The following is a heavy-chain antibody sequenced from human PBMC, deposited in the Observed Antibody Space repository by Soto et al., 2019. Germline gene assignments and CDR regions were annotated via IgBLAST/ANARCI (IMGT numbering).Heavy chain of an antibody. CDR2: IYYSGST. V-gene: IGHV4-31*03. J-gene: IGHJ4*02. D-gene: IGHD6-19*01. CDR1: GGSISSGGYY. CDR3: ARHALVAGSFHFDY. Sequence: SETLSLTCTVSGGSISSGGYYWILIRQHPGKGLEWIGYIYYSGSTYYNPSLKSRVTISVDTSKNQFSLKLSSVTAADTAVYYCARHALVAGSFHFDYWGLGTLVTVSS.